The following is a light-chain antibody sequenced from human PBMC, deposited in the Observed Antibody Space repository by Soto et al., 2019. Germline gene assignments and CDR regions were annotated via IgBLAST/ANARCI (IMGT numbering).Light chain of an antibody. CDR1: SSNIGNNY. V-gene: IGLV1-51*01. CDR3: GTWDNSLSAL. CDR2: DNN. Sequence: QAVVTQPPSVSAAPGQKVTISCSGSSSNIGNNYVSWYQQLPGTAPKLLIYDNNKRPSGIPDRFSGSKSGTSATLGITGLQTGDEATYYCGTWDNSLSALFGGGTKVTVL. J-gene: IGLJ2*01.